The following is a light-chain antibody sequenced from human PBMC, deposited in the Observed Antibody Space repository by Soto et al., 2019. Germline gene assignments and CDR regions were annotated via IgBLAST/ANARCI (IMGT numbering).Light chain of an antibody. CDR2: GAS. J-gene: IGKJ1*01. CDR3: QQYGSSPPT. CDR1: QTVSTNY. Sequence: EIVLTQSPGTLSLSPGERATLSCRASQTVSTNYLAWYQQKPGQAPRLLIYGASKRATGIPDRFSGSGSGTEFTLTISSLQSEDFAVYYCQQYGSSPPTFGQGTKVDIK. V-gene: IGKV3-20*01.